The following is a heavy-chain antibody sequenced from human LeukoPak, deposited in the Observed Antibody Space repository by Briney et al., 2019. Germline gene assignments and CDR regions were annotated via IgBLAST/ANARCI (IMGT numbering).Heavy chain of an antibody. CDR2: INTDGSST. Sequence: GGSLRLSCAASGFIFSSSWMHWVRQAPGKGLVWVSRINTDGSSTRYADSVKGRFTISRDNAKNTLYLQMNSLRAEDTAVYYCARDLTYYDSSGYYYGIYYYYGMDVWGQGTTVTVSS. V-gene: IGHV3-74*01. CDR1: GFIFSSSW. CDR3: ARDLTYYDSSGYYYGIYYYYGMDV. D-gene: IGHD3-22*01. J-gene: IGHJ6*02.